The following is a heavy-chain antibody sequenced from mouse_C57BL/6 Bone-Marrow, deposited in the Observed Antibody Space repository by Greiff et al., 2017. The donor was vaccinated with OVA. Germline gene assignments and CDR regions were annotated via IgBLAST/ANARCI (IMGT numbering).Heavy chain of an antibody. D-gene: IGHD3-2*02. CDR3: APDDGSGYVGY. Sequence: VQLQQSVAELVRPGASVKLSCTASGFNIKNTYMHWVKQRPEQGLEWIGRIDPANGNTKYDPKFKGKATMTADKSSSTAYLQLSSLTSEDTAIYYCAPDDGSGYVGYWGQGTSLTVSS. CDR1: GFNIKNTY. J-gene: IGHJ2*02. CDR2: IDPANGNT. V-gene: IGHV14-3*01.